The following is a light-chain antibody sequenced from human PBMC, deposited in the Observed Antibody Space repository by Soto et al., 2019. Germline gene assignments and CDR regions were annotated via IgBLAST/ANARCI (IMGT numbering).Light chain of an antibody. Sequence: QSALTQPASVSGSPGQSITMSCTGTSSDVGDYNYVSWYQQHPGKAPKLMVYEVSNRPSGVSNRFSGSKSGNTASLTISGLQAEDEADYYCRSYTSNSLGVFGTGTKLTVL. J-gene: IGLJ1*01. V-gene: IGLV2-14*01. CDR2: EVS. CDR3: RSYTSNSLGV. CDR1: SSDVGDYNY.